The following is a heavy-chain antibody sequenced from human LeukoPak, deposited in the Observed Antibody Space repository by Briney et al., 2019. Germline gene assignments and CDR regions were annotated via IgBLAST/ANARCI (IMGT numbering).Heavy chain of an antibody. CDR2: IDPTDSYT. V-gene: IGHV5-10-1*01. CDR1: GYSFNNYR. J-gene: IGHJ4*02. Sequence: GESLKISCKGSGYSFNNYRISWVRQMPGKGLEWMGTIDPTDSYTKYSPSFQGHVTISLDKSISTAYLQWSGLRASDTAMYYCVRLGRYHIDYWGQGALVTVSS. CDR3: VRLGRYHIDY. D-gene: IGHD7-27*01.